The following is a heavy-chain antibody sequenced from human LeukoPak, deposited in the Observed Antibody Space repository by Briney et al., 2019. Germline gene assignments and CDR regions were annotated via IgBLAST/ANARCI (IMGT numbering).Heavy chain of an antibody. Sequence: PGGSLRLSCAASGFTFSSYEMNWVRQAPGKGLEWVSYISSSGSTIYYADSVKGRFTISRDNAKNSLYLQMNSLRAEDTAVYYCARDLVADSGYWFDPWGQGTLVTVSS. CDR2: ISSSGSTI. D-gene: IGHD6-19*01. V-gene: IGHV3-48*03. CDR1: GFTFSSYE. CDR3: ARDLVADSGYWFDP. J-gene: IGHJ5*02.